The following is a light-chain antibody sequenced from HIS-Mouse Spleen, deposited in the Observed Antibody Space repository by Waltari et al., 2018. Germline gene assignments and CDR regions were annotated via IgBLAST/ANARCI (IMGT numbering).Light chain of an antibody. CDR3: QQYYSYPRT. V-gene: IGKV1-8*01. Sequence: AIRMTQSPSSLSASTGDRLTITCRASQGISRYLAWYQQKPGKAPKLLIYAASTLQSGVPSKFSVSGSGTDFTLTISCLQSEDFATYYCQQYYSYPRTFGQGTKAEIK. CDR2: AAS. J-gene: IGKJ1*01. CDR1: QGISRY.